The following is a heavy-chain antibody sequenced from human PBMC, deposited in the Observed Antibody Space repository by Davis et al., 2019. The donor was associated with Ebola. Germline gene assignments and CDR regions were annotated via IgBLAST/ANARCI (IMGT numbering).Heavy chain of an antibody. V-gene: IGHV1-46*01. J-gene: IGHJ3*02. CDR3: ARARMPSRPFDI. CDR2: INPSGGST. Sequence: ASVKVSCKASGYTFTSYDINWVRQAPGQGLEWMGVINPSGGSTSYAQRFQGRVTMTRDTSTSTVYMDLSSLTSEDTAVFYCARARMPSRPFDIWGQGTMVSVSS. CDR1: GYTFTSYD. D-gene: IGHD2-2*01.